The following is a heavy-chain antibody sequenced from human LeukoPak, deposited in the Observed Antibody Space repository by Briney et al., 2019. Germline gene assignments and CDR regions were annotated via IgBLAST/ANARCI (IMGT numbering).Heavy chain of an antibody. CDR2: FDPEDGET. D-gene: IGHD3-3*01. J-gene: IGHJ6*02. CDR1: GYTLTELS. V-gene: IGHV1-24*01. Sequence: ASVKVSCKVSGYTLTELSMHWVRQAPGKGLEWMGGFDPEDGETIYAQKFQGRVTMTEDTSTDTAYMELSRLRSDDTAVYYCARAPRDFWSGHPYYGMDVWGQGTTVTVSS. CDR3: ARAPRDFWSGHPYYGMDV.